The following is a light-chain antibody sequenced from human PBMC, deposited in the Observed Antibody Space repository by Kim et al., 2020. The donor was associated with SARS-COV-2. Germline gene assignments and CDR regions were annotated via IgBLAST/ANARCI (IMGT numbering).Light chain of an antibody. V-gene: IGLV2-14*03. CDR2: GVS. J-gene: IGLJ3*02. CDR3: SSYTSISTWV. Sequence: GKSVTIASTGSSGDVGDYNYVSWYQQHPGKAPKLMISGVSKRPSGISNRFSGSKSGNTASLTISGLQAEDEADYYCSSYTSISTWVFGGGTQLTVL. CDR1: SGDVGDYNY.